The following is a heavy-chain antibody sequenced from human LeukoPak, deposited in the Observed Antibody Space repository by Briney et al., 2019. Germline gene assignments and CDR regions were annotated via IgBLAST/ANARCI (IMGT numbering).Heavy chain of an antibody. J-gene: IGHJ4*02. CDR3: ARRTYYYDSSGYYYMYYFDY. V-gene: IGHV1-8*01. CDR2: MNPSSGNT. CDR1: GYTFTSYD. D-gene: IGHD3-22*01. Sequence: ASVKVSCKASGYTFTSYDINWVRQATGRGLEWMGWMNPSSGNTGYAQKFQGRVTMTRNTSISTAYMELSSLRSEDTAVYYCARRTYYYDSSGYYYMYYFDYWGQGTLVTVSS.